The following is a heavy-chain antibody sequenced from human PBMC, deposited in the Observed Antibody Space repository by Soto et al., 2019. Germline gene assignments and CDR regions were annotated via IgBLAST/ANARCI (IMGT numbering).Heavy chain of an antibody. Sequence: GGSLRLSFAASGFTFSDYALNWVRQAPGKGLEWVSSISSSADDTYYPDSVKGRFTISRDNSRNTLYLQMNSLRPEDTAIYYCAKNGYEYSTSSPWFDPWGQGTLVTVSS. CDR2: ISSSADDT. D-gene: IGHD6-6*01. CDR3: AKNGYEYSTSSPWFDP. V-gene: IGHV3-23*01. CDR1: GFTFSDYA. J-gene: IGHJ5*02.